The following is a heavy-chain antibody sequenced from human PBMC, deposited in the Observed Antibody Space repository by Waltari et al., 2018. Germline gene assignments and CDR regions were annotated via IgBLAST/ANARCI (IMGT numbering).Heavy chain of an antibody. D-gene: IGHD2-8*01. CDR3: AKGRDWCRNGICSGSYYYYGMDV. CDR1: GGSISSYY. Sequence: QVQLQESGPGLVKPSETLSLTCTVSGGSISSYYWSWIRQAPGRGLEWIGYIHYSGSTNYIPSLKSRVTISVDTSKNQFSRKLSSVTAADTAVYYCAKGRDWCRNGICSGSYYYYGMDVWGQGTTVTVSS. J-gene: IGHJ6*02. V-gene: IGHV4-59*01. CDR2: IHYSGST.